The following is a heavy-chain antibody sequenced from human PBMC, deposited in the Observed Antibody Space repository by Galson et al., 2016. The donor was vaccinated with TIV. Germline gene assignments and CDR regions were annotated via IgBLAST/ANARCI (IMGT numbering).Heavy chain of an antibody. Sequence: SLRLSCAASGFTFSSYAMHWVRQAPAKGLEWVALISYDGGNKVYADSVKGRFTFSRDNSKNTLYLQMNSLRPEDTAVYYCARYSGRFYALDVWGQGTTVTVSS. CDR2: ISYDGGNK. D-gene: IGHD1-26*01. J-gene: IGHJ6*02. CDR3: ARYSGRFYALDV. CDR1: GFTFSSYA. V-gene: IGHV3-30*04.